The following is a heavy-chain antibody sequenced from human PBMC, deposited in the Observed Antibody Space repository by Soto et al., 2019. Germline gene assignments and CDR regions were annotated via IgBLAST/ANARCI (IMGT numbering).Heavy chain of an antibody. CDR3: AKDRNYPRDQFHY. J-gene: IGHJ4*02. CDR2: ISANGQGI. V-gene: IGHV3-23*01. CDR1: GFTCSTYA. Sequence: PWWSLRLSCAASGFTCSTYALSWFRQAPGKGLEWVSAISANGQGIYYADSVRGRFTISRDNSKNTIFLHMDSLRAEDTAVYYCAKDRNYPRDQFHYWGPGTLVTVSS. D-gene: IGHD1-7*01.